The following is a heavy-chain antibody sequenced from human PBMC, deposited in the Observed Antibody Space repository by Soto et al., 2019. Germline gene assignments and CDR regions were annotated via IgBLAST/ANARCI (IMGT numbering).Heavy chain of an antibody. CDR3: ARQFGTGDDAFDI. CDR1: GGTFSSYT. V-gene: IGHV1-69*02. D-gene: IGHD7-27*01. CDR2: IIPILGIA. Sequence: ASVKVSCKASGGTFSSYTISWVRQAPGQGLEWMGRIIPILGIANYAQKFQGRVTITADKSTSTAYMELSSLRSEDTAVYYCARQFGTGDDAFDIWGQGTMVTVSS. J-gene: IGHJ3*02.